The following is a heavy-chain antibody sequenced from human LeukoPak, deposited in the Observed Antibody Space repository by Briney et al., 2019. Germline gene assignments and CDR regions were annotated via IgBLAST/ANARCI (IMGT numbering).Heavy chain of an antibody. Sequence: GGSLRLSCAASGFTLSRYWMSWVRQAPGEGPEWVANIKQDESEKDYADSVRGRFTISRDNAKNSLYLQMSSLRAEDTAVYYCTRVEETATTAAIIRKYSYYYYYMDVWGKGNTVTVSS. CDR1: GFTLSRYW. CDR3: TRVEETATTAAIIRKYSYYYYYMDV. V-gene: IGHV3-7*01. J-gene: IGHJ6*03. D-gene: IGHD4-11*01. CDR2: IKQDESEK.